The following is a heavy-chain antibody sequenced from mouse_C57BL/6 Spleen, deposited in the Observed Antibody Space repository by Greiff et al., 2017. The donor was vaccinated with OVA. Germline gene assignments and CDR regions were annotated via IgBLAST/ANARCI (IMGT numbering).Heavy chain of an antibody. J-gene: IGHJ2*01. V-gene: IGHV1-82*01. Sequence: QVQLQQSGPELVKPGASVKISCKASGYAFSSSWMNWVKQRPGKGLEWIGRIYPGDGDTNYNGKFKGKATLTADKSSSTAYMQLSSLTSEDSAVYFCARGDYGSSGDWGQGTTLTVSS. CDR1: GYAFSSSW. CDR3: ARGDYGSSGD. D-gene: IGHD1-1*01. CDR2: IYPGDGDT.